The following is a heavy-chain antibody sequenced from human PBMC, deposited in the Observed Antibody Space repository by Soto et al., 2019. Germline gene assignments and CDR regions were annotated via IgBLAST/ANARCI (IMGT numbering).Heavy chain of an antibody. D-gene: IGHD3-9*01. V-gene: IGHV1-69*12. CDR1: GGTFSSYA. CDR3: ARDGLGYYDFLTGYYSD. Sequence: QVQLVQSGAEVKKPGSSVKVSCKASGGTFSSYAFNWVRQAPGQGLEWMGGIIPIFGTPNYAQKFQGRVTITADESTSTAYMELSSLRSEDTAVYYCARDGLGYYDFLTGYYSDWGQGTLVTVSS. J-gene: IGHJ4*02. CDR2: IIPIFGTP.